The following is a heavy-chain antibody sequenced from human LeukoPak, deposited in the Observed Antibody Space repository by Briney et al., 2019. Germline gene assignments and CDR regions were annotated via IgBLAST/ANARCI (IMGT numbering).Heavy chain of an antibody. J-gene: IGHJ4*02. D-gene: IGHD3-16*01. CDR3: ARHTTVAGGRYFHY. Sequence: GGSLRLSCAAFGFTFRPYDMSWVRQAPGKGPEWVAGISGSGRDIHYADCVRGRFTISSDTSKTTLYLQMNSLRAEDTAIYYCARHTTVAGGRYFHYWGQGTMVTVSS. CDR2: ISGSGRDI. CDR1: GFTFRPYD. V-gene: IGHV3-23*01.